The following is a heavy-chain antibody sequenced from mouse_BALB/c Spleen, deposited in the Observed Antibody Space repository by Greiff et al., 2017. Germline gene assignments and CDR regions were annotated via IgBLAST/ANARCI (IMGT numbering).Heavy chain of an antibody. Sequence: EVKLVESGGGLVQPGGSRKLSCAASGFTFSDYGMAWVRQAPGKGPEWVAFISNLAYSIYYADTVTGRFTISRENAKNTLYLEMSSLRSEDTAMYYCARVYGNYSYWYFDVWGAGTTVTVSS. V-gene: IGHV5-15*02. J-gene: IGHJ1*01. CDR3: ARVYGNYSYWYFDV. CDR2: ISNLAYSI. D-gene: IGHD2-1*01. CDR1: GFTFSDYG.